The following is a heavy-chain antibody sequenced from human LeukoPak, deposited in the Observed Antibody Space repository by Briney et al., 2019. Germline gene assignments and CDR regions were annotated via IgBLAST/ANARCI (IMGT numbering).Heavy chain of an antibody. CDR2: IYSGDSDT. Sequence: GESLQISCKGSAYIFTTYWIAWVRQMPVKGLEWMGIIYSGDSDTRYSPSFQGQVTTSADKSISTAYLQWSSLKASDTAMYYCARPRGYGQSSDAFDIWGQGTIVTVSS. CDR1: AYIFTTYW. D-gene: IGHD3-16*01. CDR3: ARPRGYGQSSDAFDI. J-gene: IGHJ3*02. V-gene: IGHV5-51*01.